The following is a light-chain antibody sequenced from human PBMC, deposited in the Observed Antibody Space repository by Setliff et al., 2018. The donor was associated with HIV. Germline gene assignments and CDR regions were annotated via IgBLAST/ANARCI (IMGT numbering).Light chain of an antibody. J-gene: IGLJ1*01. CDR2: GVT. Sequence: QSVLTQPASVSGSPGQSITISCTGASSDVGDYNYFSWYQQPPGKAPKLMIYGVTNRPSGISNRFSGSKSGDTASLTISGLQAEDEADYYCSSYTSSDTPYVFGTGTKVTVL. V-gene: IGLV2-14*01. CDR1: SSDVGDYNY. CDR3: SSYTSSDTPYV.